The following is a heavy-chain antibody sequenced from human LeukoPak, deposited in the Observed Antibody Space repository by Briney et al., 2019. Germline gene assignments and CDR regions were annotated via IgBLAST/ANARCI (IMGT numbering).Heavy chain of an antibody. J-gene: IGHJ4*02. CDR2: IYHSGST. CDR3: ARVGAVAGTINY. V-gene: IGHV4-30-2*01. D-gene: IGHD6-19*01. CDR1: GVSFSGYS. Sequence: SETLSLTCAVYGVSFSGYSWSWIRQPPGKGLEWIGYIYHSGSTYYNPSLKSRVTISVDRSKNQFSLKLSSVTAADTAVYYCARVGAVAGTINYWGQGTLVTVSS.